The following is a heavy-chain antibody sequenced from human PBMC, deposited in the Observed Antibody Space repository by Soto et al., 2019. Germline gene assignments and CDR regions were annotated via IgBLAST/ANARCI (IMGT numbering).Heavy chain of an antibody. Sequence: HLVQSGPEVKKPGASITVSCKTSGDTFTNFGLSWVRQAPGQGLEWMGWIATYNSNRNSAQNFQGRLTLTTDTSTSTGYMELKSLGYDATAVYYCARVLRGVVNWFDPWGQGTLVTVSS. D-gene: IGHD3-10*01. CDR2: IATYNSNR. CDR3: ARVLRGVVNWFDP. V-gene: IGHV1-18*01. CDR1: GDTFTNFG. J-gene: IGHJ5*02.